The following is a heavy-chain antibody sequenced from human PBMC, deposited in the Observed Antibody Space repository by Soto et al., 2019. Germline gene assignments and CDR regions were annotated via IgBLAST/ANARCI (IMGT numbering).Heavy chain of an antibody. CDR1: GFTFSSYA. V-gene: IGHV3-23*01. D-gene: IGHD1-26*01. Sequence: GGSLRLSCAASGFTFSSYAMSWVRQAPGKGLEWVSAISGSGGSTYYADSVKGRFTISRDNSKNTLYLQMNSLRAEDTAVYYCAKDGGNSGSYGLDYGGQGTLVTVSS. CDR2: ISGSGGST. J-gene: IGHJ4*02. CDR3: AKDGGNSGSYGLDY.